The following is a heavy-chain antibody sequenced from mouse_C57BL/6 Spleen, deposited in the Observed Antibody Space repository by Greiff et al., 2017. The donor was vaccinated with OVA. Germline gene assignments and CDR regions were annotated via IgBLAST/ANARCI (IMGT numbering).Heavy chain of an antibody. CDR3: ARYIQTGNGYFDV. D-gene: IGHD4-1*01. Sequence: EVHLVESGGGLVQPGGSLSLSCAASGFTFTDYYMSWVRQPPGKALEWLGFIRNKANGYTTEYSASVKGRFTISRDNSQSILYLQMNALRAEDSATYYCARYIQTGNGYFDVWGTGTTVTVSS. CDR1: GFTFTDYY. CDR2: IRNKANGYTT. J-gene: IGHJ1*03. V-gene: IGHV7-3*01.